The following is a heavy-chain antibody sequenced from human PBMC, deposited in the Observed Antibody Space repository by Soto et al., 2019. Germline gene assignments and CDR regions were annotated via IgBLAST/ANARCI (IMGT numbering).Heavy chain of an antibody. CDR3: ARVPITPTYYYDSRGYYREVSNQVFDY. V-gene: IGHV1-2*04. CDR2: INPNSGGT. Sequence: GASVKVSCKASGYTFTGYYMHWVRQAPGQGLEWMGWINPNSGGTNYAQKFQGWVTMTRDTSISTAYMELSRLRSDDTAVYYCARVPITPTYYYDSRGYYREVSNQVFDYWGQGTLVTVSS. D-gene: IGHD3-22*01. J-gene: IGHJ4*02. CDR1: GYTFTGYY.